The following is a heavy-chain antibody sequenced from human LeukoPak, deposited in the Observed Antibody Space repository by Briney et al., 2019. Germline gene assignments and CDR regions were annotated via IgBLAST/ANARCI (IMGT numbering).Heavy chain of an antibody. J-gene: IGHJ4*02. V-gene: IGHV3-23*01. CDR3: AKDLELGSGWSLGELSSAH. CDR2: FSGSGGST. Sequence: GGSLRLSCAASGFTFSSYGMSWVRQAPGKGLEWVSAFSGSGGSTYYADSVKGRFTISRDNSKNTLYLQMNSLRAEDTAVYYCAKDLELGSGWSLGELSSAHWGQGTLVTVSS. D-gene: IGHD3-16*02. CDR1: GFTFSSYG.